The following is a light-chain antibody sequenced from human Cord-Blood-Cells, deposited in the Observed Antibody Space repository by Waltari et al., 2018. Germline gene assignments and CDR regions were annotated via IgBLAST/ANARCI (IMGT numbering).Light chain of an antibody. Sequence: QSALTQPASVSGSPGQSITISCPGTSSDVGGYNYVSWYQQHPGKPPKLMIYEVSNRPSGVSNRFSGSKSGNTASLTISGLQAEDEADYYCSSYTSSSTLFGGGTKLTVL. CDR2: EVS. V-gene: IGLV2-14*01. J-gene: IGLJ2*01. CDR3: SSYTSSSTL. CDR1: SSDVGGYNY.